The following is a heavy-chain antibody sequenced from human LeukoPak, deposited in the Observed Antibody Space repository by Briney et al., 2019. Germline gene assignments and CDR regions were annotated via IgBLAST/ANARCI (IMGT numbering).Heavy chain of an antibody. CDR3: ARWGRDGYNYFYFDY. Sequence: SETLSLTCAVSGGSISSGGYSWSWIRQPPGKGLERIGYIYHSGSTYYNPSLKSRVTISVDRSKNQFSLKLSSVTAADTAVYYCARWGRDGYNYFYFDYWGQGTLVTVSS. J-gene: IGHJ4*02. CDR1: GGSISSGGYS. D-gene: IGHD5-24*01. CDR2: IYHSGST. V-gene: IGHV4-30-2*01.